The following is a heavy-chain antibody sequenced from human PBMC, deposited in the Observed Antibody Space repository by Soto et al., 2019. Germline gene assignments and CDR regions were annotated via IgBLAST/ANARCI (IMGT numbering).Heavy chain of an antibody. CDR3: ARGGARGYDPRNWFDP. D-gene: IGHD5-12*01. V-gene: IGHV4-31*03. CDR2: IYYSGST. J-gene: IGHJ5*02. CDR1: GGSISGGGYY. Sequence: PSETLSLTCTVAGGSISGGGYYWSWIRQHPGKGLEWIGYIYYSGSTYYNPSLKSRVTISVDTSKNQFSLKLSSVTAADTAVYYCARGGARGYDPRNWFDPWGQGTLVTVSS.